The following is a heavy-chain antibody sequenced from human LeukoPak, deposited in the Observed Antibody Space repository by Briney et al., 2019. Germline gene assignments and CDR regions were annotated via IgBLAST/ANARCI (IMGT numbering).Heavy chain of an antibody. CDR3: ARSLWPEDF. D-gene: IGHD2/OR15-2a*01. V-gene: IGHV3-48*03. CDR2: ISSSGSTI. Sequence: PGGSLRLSCAASGFTFSSHEMNWVRQAPGKGLEWVSYISSSGSTIYYADSVKGRFTISRDNAKKSVYLQMDSLRAEDTAVYYCARSLWPEDFWGQGTLVTVSS. CDR1: GFTFSSHE. J-gene: IGHJ4*02.